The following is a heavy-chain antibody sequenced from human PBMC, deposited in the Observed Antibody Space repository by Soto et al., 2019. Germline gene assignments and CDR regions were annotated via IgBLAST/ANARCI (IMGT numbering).Heavy chain of an antibody. Sequence: QVQLRESGPALVKPSQTLSLSCSVSGASIAGGSYYWSWIRQPPGKGLEWIGYIPSRGRPFYNPSLTSRVTISAYTSNNHLSLQMTSVTAADTAVYYCARDQYSGYDFALWGQGTLVTVSS. CDR1: GASIAGGSYY. CDR2: IPSRGRP. D-gene: IGHD5-12*01. V-gene: IGHV4-30-4*01. CDR3: ARDQYSGYDFAL. J-gene: IGHJ4*02.